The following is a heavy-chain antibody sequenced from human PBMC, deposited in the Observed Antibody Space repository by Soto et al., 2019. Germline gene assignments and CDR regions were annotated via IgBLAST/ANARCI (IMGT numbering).Heavy chain of an antibody. Sequence: GGSLRLSCAASGFTFRKYAMSWVRQAPGKGLEWVSAISASTITPYYADSVKGRFTISRDNSANSLYLQMNGLRAEDTAIYYCSFSGDSGFDPKYASWGQGTMDPVSS. CDR3: SFSGDSGFDPKYAS. CDR1: GFTFRKYA. V-gene: IGHV3-23*01. D-gene: IGHD3-16*01. J-gene: IGHJ5*02. CDR2: ISASTITP.